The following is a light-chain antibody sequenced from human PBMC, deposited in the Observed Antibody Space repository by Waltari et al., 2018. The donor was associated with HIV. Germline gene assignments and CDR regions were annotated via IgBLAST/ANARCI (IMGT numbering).Light chain of an antibody. CDR2: LDSDGSH. Sequence: QLALTQSPSASASLGASVGLTCTLTSGHSDYAIAWHQQQPEKGPRFLMKLDSDGSHIKGDGVPERFSGSSSGAERYLTISSLRSEDEADDYCQTWRTGIWLFGGGTKLTVL. CDR1: SGHSDYA. CDR3: QTWRTGIWL. V-gene: IGLV4-69*01. J-gene: IGLJ3*02.